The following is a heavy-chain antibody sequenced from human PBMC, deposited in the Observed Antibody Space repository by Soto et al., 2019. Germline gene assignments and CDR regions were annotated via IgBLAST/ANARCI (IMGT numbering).Heavy chain of an antibody. CDR3: ARGAHYYYYYMDV. J-gene: IGHJ6*03. CDR2: IYYSGST. CDR1: GGSISRSSYY. V-gene: IGHV4-39*01. Sequence: PSETLSLTCTVSGGSISRSSYYWGWIRQPPGKGLEWIGSIYYSGSTYYNPSLKSRVTISVDTSKNQFSLKLSSVTAADTAVYYCARGAHYYYYYMDVWGKGTTVTVSS.